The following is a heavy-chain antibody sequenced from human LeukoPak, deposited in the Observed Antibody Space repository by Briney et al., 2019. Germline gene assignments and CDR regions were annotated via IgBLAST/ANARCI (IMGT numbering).Heavy chain of an antibody. CDR3: ARAANTAAGTPTLAIDY. CDR2: IPSTSSYT. J-gene: IGHJ4*01. Sequence: PGGSLRLSCVASGFTFSDYYMSWIRQAPGKGLEWVSYIPSTSSYTTYADSVKGRFTISRDNAKNSLYLQMNSLRAEDTAVHYCARAANTAAGTPTLAIDYWGQGTLVTVSS. CDR1: GFTFSDYY. D-gene: IGHD6-13*01. V-gene: IGHV3-11*05.